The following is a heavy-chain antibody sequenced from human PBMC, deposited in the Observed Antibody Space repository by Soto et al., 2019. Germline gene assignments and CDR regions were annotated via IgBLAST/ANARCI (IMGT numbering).Heavy chain of an antibody. Sequence: SETLSLTCTVSGGSISSYYWSWIRQPPGKGLEWIGYIYYSGSTNYNPSLKSRVTISVDTSKNQFSLKLSSVTAADTAVNYCARHGLLGYCSGGSCYSTWFDPWGQGTQVTVSS. D-gene: IGHD2-15*01. J-gene: IGHJ5*02. CDR3: ARHGLLGYCSGGSCYSTWFDP. CDR1: GGSISSYY. V-gene: IGHV4-59*08. CDR2: IYYSGST.